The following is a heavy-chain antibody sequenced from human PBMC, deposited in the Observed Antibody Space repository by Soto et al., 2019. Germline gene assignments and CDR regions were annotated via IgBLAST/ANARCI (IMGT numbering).Heavy chain of an antibody. D-gene: IGHD2-15*01. CDR1: GYSFTSYW. CDR3: ARLGCSGSSCSANGLDP. CDR2: IYPGDSDT. V-gene: IGHV5-51*01. J-gene: IGHJ5*02. Sequence: GESLKISCKGSGYSFTSYWIGWVRQMPGKGLEWMGIIYPGDSDTRYSPSFQGQVTISADKSISTAYLQWSSLKASDTAMYYCARLGCSGSSCSANGLDPWAQRTLVPVSS.